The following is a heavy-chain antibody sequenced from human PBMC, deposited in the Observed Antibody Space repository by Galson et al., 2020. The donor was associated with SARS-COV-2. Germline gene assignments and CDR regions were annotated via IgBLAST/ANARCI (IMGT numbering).Heavy chain of an antibody. CDR3: AKSLYYFDF. Sequence: SCAASGFTFSSYWMNWVRQAPGKGLEWVANINQDGSAKYYVDSVKGRFTISRDNAKNSLYLQMDSLRAEDTAVYYCAKSLYYFDFWGQGTLVTVSS. V-gene: IGHV3-7*01. CDR2: INQDGSAK. J-gene: IGHJ4*02. CDR1: GFTFSSYW.